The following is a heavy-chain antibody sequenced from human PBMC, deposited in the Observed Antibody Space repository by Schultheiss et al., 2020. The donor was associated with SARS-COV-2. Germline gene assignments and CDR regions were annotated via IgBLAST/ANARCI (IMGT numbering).Heavy chain of an antibody. CDR3: ARDAMVSGFDP. Sequence: SETLSLTCAVYGGSFSGYYWSWIRQPPGKGLEWIGSIYHSGSTYYNPSLKSRVTMSVDTSKNQFSLKLSSVTAADTAVYYCARDAMVSGFDPWGQGTLVTVSS. CDR2: IYHSGST. V-gene: IGHV4-34*01. CDR1: GGSFSGYY. J-gene: IGHJ5*02. D-gene: IGHD5-18*01.